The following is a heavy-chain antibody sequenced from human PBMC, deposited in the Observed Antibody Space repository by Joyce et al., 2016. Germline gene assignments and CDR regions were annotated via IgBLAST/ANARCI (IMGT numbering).Heavy chain of an antibody. CDR2: IGGSGFST. Sequence: EVQLLESGGGLVQPGGSLRLSCAASGFTFSSYAMSWVRPAPGKGLGWVSAIGGSGFSTCYAESVKGRFTISRDNSKNTLYLQMSSLRAEDTAVYYCAKRGEVIATSAFDYWGQGTLVTVSS. V-gene: IGHV3-23*01. CDR3: AKRGEVIATSAFDY. D-gene: IGHD1-26*01. J-gene: IGHJ4*02. CDR1: GFTFSSYA.